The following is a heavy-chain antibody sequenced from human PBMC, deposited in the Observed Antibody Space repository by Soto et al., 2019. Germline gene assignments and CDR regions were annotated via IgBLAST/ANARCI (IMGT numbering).Heavy chain of an antibody. CDR2: IYYSGST. J-gene: IGHJ2*01. Sequence: QVQLQESGPGLVKPSETLSLTCTVSGGSISSYYWSWIRQPPGKGLEWIGYIYYSGSTNYNPSLMGRVTILVDTSKNQFSLKLSSVTAADTAVYYCARVEVTYWYFDLWGRGTLVTVSS. D-gene: IGHD2-21*02. CDR3: ARVEVTYWYFDL. CDR1: GGSISSYY. V-gene: IGHV4-59*01.